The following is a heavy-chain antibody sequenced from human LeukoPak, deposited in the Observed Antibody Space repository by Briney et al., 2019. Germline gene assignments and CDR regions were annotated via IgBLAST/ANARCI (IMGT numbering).Heavy chain of an antibody. D-gene: IGHD3-3*01. CDR1: GFTFSRYW. Sequence: GGSLRLSCAASGFTFSRYWMSWVRQAPGKGLEWVANIKQDGSEKYYVDSVKGRFTISRDNAKNSLYLQMNSLRAEDTAVYYSARDTPSGVLRFLEWLSGFYFDYWGQGTLVTVSS. J-gene: IGHJ4*02. CDR2: IKQDGSEK. V-gene: IGHV3-7*01. CDR3: ARDTPSGVLRFLEWLSGFYFDY.